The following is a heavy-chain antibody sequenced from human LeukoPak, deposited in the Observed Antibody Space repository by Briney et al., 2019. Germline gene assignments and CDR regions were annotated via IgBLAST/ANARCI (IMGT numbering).Heavy chain of an antibody. CDR1: GFTFSSYG. J-gene: IGHJ3*02. D-gene: IGHD4-23*01. CDR3: ARDHDYGGNSFAFDI. CDR2: ISYDGSNK. V-gene: IGHV3-30*03. Sequence: GGSLRLSCAASGFTFSSYGMHWVRQAPGKGLEWVAVISYDGSNKYYADSVKGRFTISRDNSKNTLYLQMNSLRAEDTAVYYCARDHDYGGNSFAFDIWGQGTMVTVSS.